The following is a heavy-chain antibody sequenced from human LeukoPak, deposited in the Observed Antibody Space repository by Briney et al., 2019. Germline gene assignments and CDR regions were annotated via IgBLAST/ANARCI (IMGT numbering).Heavy chain of an antibody. D-gene: IGHD1-26*01. V-gene: IGHV1-69*04. CDR1: GGTFSSYA. Sequence: SVKVSCKASGGTFSSYAISWVRQAPGQELEWMGRIIPILGIANYAQKFQGRVTITADKSTSTAYMELSSLRSEDTAVYYCARAVGATTLNYWGQGTMVTVSS. J-gene: IGHJ4*02. CDR2: IIPILGIA. CDR3: ARAVGATTLNY.